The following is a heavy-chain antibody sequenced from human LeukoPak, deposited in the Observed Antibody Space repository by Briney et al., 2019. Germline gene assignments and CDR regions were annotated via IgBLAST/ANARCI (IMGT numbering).Heavy chain of an antibody. J-gene: IGHJ4*02. Sequence: GGSLRLSCAASGFTFSSYAMNWVRRAPWKGLEWVSGISGSGGSTYYADSVKGRFTISRDTSKNTLYLQMNSLRAEDTAVYYCAKDRCGSSCFADFDYWGQGTLVTVSS. V-gene: IGHV3-23*01. D-gene: IGHD2-15*01. CDR2: ISGSGGST. CDR1: GFTFSSYA. CDR3: AKDRCGSSCFADFDY.